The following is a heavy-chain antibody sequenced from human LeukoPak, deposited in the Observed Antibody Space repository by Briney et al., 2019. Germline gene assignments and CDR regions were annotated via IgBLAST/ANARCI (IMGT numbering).Heavy chain of an antibody. D-gene: IGHD6-6*01. CDR3: ARETEALDY. J-gene: IGHJ4*02. Sequence: PGGSLRLSCAASGFTFSSYATHWVRQAPGKGLEWVAVISYDGSNKYYADSVKGRFTISRDNSKNTLYLQMNSLRAEDTAVYYCARETEALDYWGQGTLVTVSS. V-gene: IGHV3-30-3*01. CDR1: GFTFSSYA. CDR2: ISYDGSNK.